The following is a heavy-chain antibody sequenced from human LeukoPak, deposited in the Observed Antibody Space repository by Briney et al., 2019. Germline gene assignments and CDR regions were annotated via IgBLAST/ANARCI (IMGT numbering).Heavy chain of an antibody. J-gene: IGHJ4*02. CDR2: IKHDGSEK. CDR3: ATPLAYFDMSDSHQGGD. D-gene: IGHD3-22*01. Sequence: PGGSLRLSCAASGFTFSRHWMTWVRQAPGKGLEWVAHIKHDGSEKNYVDSVKGRFTISRDNAKNSLYLQMNSLRAEDTAVYYCATPLAYFDMSDSHQGGDWGQGTLVTVSS. CDR1: GFTFSRHW. V-gene: IGHV3-7*03.